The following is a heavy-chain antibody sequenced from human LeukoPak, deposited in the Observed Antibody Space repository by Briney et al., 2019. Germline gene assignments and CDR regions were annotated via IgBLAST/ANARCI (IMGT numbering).Heavy chain of an antibody. J-gene: IGHJ6*04. D-gene: IGHD2-2*01. V-gene: IGHV4-34*01. CDR3: ARGRGYCSSTSCYPHYYGMDV. Sequence: SETLSLTCAVYGGSFSGYYWSWIRQPPGKGPEWIGEINHSGSANYNPSLKSRVTISVDTSKNQFSLKLSSVTAADTAVYYCARGRGYCSSTSCYPHYYGMDVWGKGTTVTVSS. CDR2: INHSGSA. CDR1: GGSFSGYY.